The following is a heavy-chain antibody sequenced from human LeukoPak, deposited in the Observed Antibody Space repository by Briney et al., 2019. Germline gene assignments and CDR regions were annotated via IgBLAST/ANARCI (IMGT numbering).Heavy chain of an antibody. V-gene: IGHV5-51*01. Sequence: GESLKISCQGSGYTFTSYWIGWVRQMPGKGLEWMGIIYPGDSDTRYSPSFQGQVTISADKSISTAYLQWSSLKASDTAVYYCARLEVPAAINYYYYYGMDVWGQGTTVTVSS. CDR2: IYPGDSDT. D-gene: IGHD2-2*02. CDR3: ARLEVPAAINYYYYYGMDV. CDR1: GYTFTSYW. J-gene: IGHJ6*02.